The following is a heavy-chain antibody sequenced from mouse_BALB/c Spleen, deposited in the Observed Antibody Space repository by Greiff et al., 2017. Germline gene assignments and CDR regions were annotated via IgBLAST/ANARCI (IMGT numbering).Heavy chain of an antibody. J-gene: IGHJ4*01. CDR1: GFTFSSFG. V-gene: IGHV5-17*03. Sequence: EVKLVESGGGLVQPGGSRKLSCAASGFTFSSFGMHWVRQAPEKGLEWVAYINSGSSTIYYADTVKGRFTISRDNAKNTLYLQMSSLKSEDTAMYYCASGNSLLRLNYAMDYWGQGTSVTVSS. CDR2: INSGSSTI. D-gene: IGHD1-2*01. CDR3: ASGNSLLRLNYAMDY.